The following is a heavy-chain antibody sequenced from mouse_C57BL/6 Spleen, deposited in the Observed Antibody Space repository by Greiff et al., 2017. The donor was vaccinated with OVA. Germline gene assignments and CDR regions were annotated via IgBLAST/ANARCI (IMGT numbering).Heavy chain of an antibody. CDR1: GYAFSSSW. J-gene: IGHJ2*01. CDR2: IYPGDGDT. CDR3: ARLITTVVYFDY. D-gene: IGHD1-1*01. V-gene: IGHV1-82*01. Sequence: VQRVESGPELVKPGASVKISCKASGYAFSSSWMNWVKQRPGKGLEWIGRIYPGDGDTNYNGKFKGKATLTADKSSSTAYMQLSSLTSEDSAVYFCARLITTVVYFDYWGQGTTLTVSS.